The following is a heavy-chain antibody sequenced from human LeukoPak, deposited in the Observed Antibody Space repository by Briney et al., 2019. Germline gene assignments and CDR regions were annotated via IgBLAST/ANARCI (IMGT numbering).Heavy chain of an antibody. V-gene: IGHV3-23*01. CDR1: GFTFSSYA. CDR2: ISGSGGAT. CDR3: ARALLPGIAAAGTSLPSR. Sequence: PGGSLRLSCAASGFTFSSYAMSWVRQAPGKGLEWVSAISGSGGATYYADSVKGRFTISRDNSKNTLYLQMNSLRAEDTAVYYCARALLPGIAAAGTSLPSRWGQGTLVTVSS. D-gene: IGHD6-13*01. J-gene: IGHJ4*02.